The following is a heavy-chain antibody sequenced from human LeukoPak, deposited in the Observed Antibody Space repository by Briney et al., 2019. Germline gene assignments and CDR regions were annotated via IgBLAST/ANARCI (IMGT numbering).Heavy chain of an antibody. CDR2: IYYSGTT. CDR1: GGSISSSNYY. D-gene: IGHD3-10*01. J-gene: IGHJ6*03. V-gene: IGHV4-39*01. Sequence: SETLSLTCTVSGGSISSSNYYWGWIRQPPGKGLEWIGTIYYSGTTYYNPSLESRVTISEDTSRNQFSLTLRSVTAADTAVYYCARQISDYYYYYMDVWGKGTTVTVSS. CDR3: ARQISDYYYYYMDV.